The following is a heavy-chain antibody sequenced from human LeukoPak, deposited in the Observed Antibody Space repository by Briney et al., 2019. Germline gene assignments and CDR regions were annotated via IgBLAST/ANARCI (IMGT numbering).Heavy chain of an antibody. J-gene: IGHJ4*02. D-gene: IGHD5-18*01. CDR2: IKQDGSEK. CDR1: GFTFSSYW. CDR3: ARVKVLTAFDY. V-gene: IGHV3-7*01. Sequence: PGGSLRLSCAASGFTFSSYWMTWVRQAPGKGLEWVANIKQDGSEKYFADSVKGRFTISRDNAKNSLYLQMNSLRAEDTAVYYCARVKVLTAFDYWGQGTLVTVSS.